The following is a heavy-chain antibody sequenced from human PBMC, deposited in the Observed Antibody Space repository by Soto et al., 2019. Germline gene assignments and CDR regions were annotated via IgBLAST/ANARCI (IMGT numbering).Heavy chain of an antibody. Sequence: EVQLVESGGGLVQPGGSLRLSCAGSGFTFSNYWMHWVRQAPGKGLEWVSRIDHDGPTDYADSVRGRFTISRDNAENTLYLQMNSRIPEDTAVYYCVRDSHGDYWGQGTLVTVSS. V-gene: IGHV3-74*01. CDR2: IDHDGPT. CDR3: VRDSHGDY. CDR1: GFTFSNYW. J-gene: IGHJ4*02.